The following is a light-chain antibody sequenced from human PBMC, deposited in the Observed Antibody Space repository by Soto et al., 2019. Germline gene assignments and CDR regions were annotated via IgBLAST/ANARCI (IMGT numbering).Light chain of an antibody. CDR3: TSYTSSSTYV. CDR2: DVS. V-gene: IGLV2-14*01. CDR1: SSDVGGYKY. Sequence: QSALTQPASVSGSPGQSIDISCTGTSSDVGGYKYVSWYQQHPGKAPKLMIYDVSNRPSGVSDRFSGSKSGNTASLTISGLQADDEADYYCTSYTSSSTYVFGTVTKRTVL. J-gene: IGLJ1*01.